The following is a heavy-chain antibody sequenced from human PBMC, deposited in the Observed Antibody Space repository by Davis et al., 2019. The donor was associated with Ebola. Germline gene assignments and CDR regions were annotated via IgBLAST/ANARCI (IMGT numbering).Heavy chain of an antibody. D-gene: IGHD2-2*01. CDR1: GFTFSSYA. CDR2: ISGSGGST. V-gene: IGHV3-23*01. CDR3: AKVPQGPYCSSTSCFAYWFDP. Sequence: PGGSLRLSCAASGFTFSSYAMSWVRQAPGKGLEWVSAISGSGGSTYYADSVKGRFTISRDNSKNTLYLQMNSLRAEDTAVYYCAKVPQGPYCSSTSCFAYWFDPWGQGTLVTVSS. J-gene: IGHJ5*02.